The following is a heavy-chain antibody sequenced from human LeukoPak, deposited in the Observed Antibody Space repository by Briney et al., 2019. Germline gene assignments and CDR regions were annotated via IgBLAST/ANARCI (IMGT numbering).Heavy chain of an antibody. CDR1: GFTVSNAW. D-gene: IGHD3-22*01. Sequence: PGGSHRLSCAASGFTVSNAWMSWVRQAPGKGLEWVGRIKSKTDGETADYAAPVKGRFTISRDDSKNTLYLQMNSLKTEDTAVYYCTTVYSATSGYYFNYCDYWGQGTLVTVST. J-gene: IGHJ4*02. CDR3: TTVYSATSGYYFNYCDY. V-gene: IGHV3-15*01. CDR2: IKSKTDGETA.